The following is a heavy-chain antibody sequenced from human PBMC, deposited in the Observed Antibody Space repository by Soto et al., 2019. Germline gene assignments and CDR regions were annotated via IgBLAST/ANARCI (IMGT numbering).Heavy chain of an antibody. CDR2: IYSGGST. CDR1: GFTVSSNY. Sequence: SGGSLRLSCAASGFTVSSNYMSWVRQAPGKGLEWVSVIYSGGSTYYADSVKGRFTISRDNSKNTLYLQMNSLRAEDTAVYYCARVAYGDYDYYFDYWGQRTLVTVSS. CDR3: ARVAYGDYDYYFDY. V-gene: IGHV3-53*01. J-gene: IGHJ4*02. D-gene: IGHD4-17*01.